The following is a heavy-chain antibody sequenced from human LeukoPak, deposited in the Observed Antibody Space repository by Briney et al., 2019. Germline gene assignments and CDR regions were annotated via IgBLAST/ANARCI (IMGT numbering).Heavy chain of an antibody. CDR1: GFTFSSYG. V-gene: IGHV3-33*01. D-gene: IGHD6-6*01. CDR3: ARDQFAYSSSSSSFGMDV. J-gene: IGHJ6*02. CDR2: ICYDGSNK. Sequence: GGSLRLSCAASGFTFSSYGMHWVRQAPGKGLEWVAVICYDGSNKHYADSVKGRFTISRDNSKNTLYLKMNSLGAEDTAVYYCARDQFAYSSSSSSFGMDVWGQGTTVTVSS.